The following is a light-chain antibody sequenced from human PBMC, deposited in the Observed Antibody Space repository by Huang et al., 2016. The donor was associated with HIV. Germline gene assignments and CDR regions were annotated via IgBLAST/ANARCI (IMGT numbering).Light chain of an antibody. CDR2: GES. CDR3: HQSYNIPRT. J-gene: IGKJ2*01. CDR1: QIINKY. Sequence: DIQMTQAPPSLSAAVGDRVIITCRASQIINKYLNWSQQMQGRAPKLLISGESSLQGVVSSRFSGSGSWTDFTLTIRDLQPEDTATYHCHQSYNIPRTFGQGTLLEI. V-gene: IGKV1-39*01.